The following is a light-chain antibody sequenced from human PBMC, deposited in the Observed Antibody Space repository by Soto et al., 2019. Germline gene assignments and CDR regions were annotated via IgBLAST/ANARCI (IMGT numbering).Light chain of an antibody. CDR1: QNVNDY. J-gene: IGKJ1*01. V-gene: IGKV1-5*01. CDR3: QQYSSHRT. CDR2: DAS. Sequence: DIQMTQTPSTLSASVGDRVTIHCRASQNVNDYLAWYQQKPGNSPKVLIYDASTLESGVPSRFSGSGSGTEFTLTISGLQADDFATYYCQQYSSHRTFGQGTKVDI.